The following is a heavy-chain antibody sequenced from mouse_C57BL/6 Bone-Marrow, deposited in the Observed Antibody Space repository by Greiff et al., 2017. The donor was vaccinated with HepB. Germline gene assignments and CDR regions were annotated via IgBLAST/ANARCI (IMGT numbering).Heavy chain of an antibody. J-gene: IGHJ2*01. CDR2: ISSGSSTI. CDR3: AKNYYGRDYFDY. D-gene: IGHD1-1*01. V-gene: IGHV5-17*01. Sequence: EVMLVESGGGLVKPGGSLKLSCAASGFTFSDYGMHWVRQAPEKGLEWVAYISSGSSTIYYADTVKGRFTISIDNAKNTLFLQMTSLRSEDTAMYDCAKNYYGRDYFDYWGQGTTLTVSS. CDR1: GFTFSDYG.